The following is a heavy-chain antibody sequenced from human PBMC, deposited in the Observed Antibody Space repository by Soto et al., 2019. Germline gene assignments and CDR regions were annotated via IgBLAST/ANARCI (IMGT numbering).Heavy chain of an antibody. J-gene: IGHJ6*02. D-gene: IGHD2-15*01. CDR2: MFYSGLT. CDR3: APLSVSLSGPYGIHV. CDR1: FYSVTSSDYY. V-gene: IGHV4-39*01. Sequence: SETLSLACSVSFYSVTSSDYYWAWIRQPPGKGLEWIGSMFYSGLTYYNPSLKSRVTLSVDTSKNQFSVRLNSVTAADTAVYYCAPLSVSLSGPYGIHVWGQGTTVTVSS.